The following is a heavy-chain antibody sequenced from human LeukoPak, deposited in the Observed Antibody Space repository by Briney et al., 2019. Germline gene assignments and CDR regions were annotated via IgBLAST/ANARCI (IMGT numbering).Heavy chain of an antibody. V-gene: IGHV3-7*01. CDR1: GFTFSTYW. D-gene: IGHD3-10*01. CDR2: INQDGSEK. Sequence: GGSLRLSCAASGFTFSTYWMTWVRQAPGKGLEWVANINQDGSEKYYVDSVKGRFTISRDNAKNSLYLQMSSLRAEDTAVYYCARERDGDTFDYWGQGTLVTVSS. J-gene: IGHJ4*02. CDR3: ARERDGDTFDY.